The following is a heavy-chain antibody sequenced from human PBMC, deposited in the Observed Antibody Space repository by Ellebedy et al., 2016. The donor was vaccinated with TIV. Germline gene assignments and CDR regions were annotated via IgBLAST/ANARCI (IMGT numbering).Heavy chain of an antibody. V-gene: IGHV1-3*01. CDR2: INAANSKT. CDR1: GYTFTRYA. J-gene: IGHJ4*02. D-gene: IGHD3-10*01. CDR3: ARGSAEGRAFDY. Sequence: AASVKVSCKTSGYTFTRYAIHWVRQAPGQRLEWMGWINAANSKTKYLEKFQDRVTITGDTPASTAYMELSSLTSEDTAVYYCARGSAEGRAFDYWGQGTLVTVSS.